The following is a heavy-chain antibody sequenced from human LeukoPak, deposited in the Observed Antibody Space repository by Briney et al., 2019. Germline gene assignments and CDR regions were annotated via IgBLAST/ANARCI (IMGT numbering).Heavy chain of an antibody. CDR2: ISGSGGST. Sequence: QPGGSLRLSYAASGFTFSSYAMSWVRQAPGKGLEWVSAISGSGGSTYYADSVKGRFTISRDNSKNTLYLQMNSLRAEDTAVYYCANSLTVTTLVDYFDYWGQGTLVTVSS. CDR1: GFTFSSYA. V-gene: IGHV3-23*01. J-gene: IGHJ4*02. D-gene: IGHD4-17*01. CDR3: ANSLTVTTLVDYFDY.